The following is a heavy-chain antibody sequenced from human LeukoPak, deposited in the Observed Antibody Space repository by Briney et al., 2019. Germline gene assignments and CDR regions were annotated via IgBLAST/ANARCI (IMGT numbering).Heavy chain of an antibody. CDR3: ARVDGYSYGYHAFDI. Sequence: GESLKISCKGSGYSFSSYYIGWVRQMPGKGLEWMGIIYPGDSDARYSPSFQGLVTISADKSSSTAYLQWSSLKASDTAMYYCARVDGYSYGYHAFDIWGQGTMVTVSS. D-gene: IGHD5-18*01. V-gene: IGHV5-51*01. J-gene: IGHJ3*02. CDR2: IYPGDSDA. CDR1: GYSFSSYY.